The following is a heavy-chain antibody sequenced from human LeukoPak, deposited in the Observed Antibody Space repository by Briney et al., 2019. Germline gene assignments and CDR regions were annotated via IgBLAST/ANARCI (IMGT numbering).Heavy chain of an antibody. Sequence: ASVKVSCKASGYTFTSYAMNWVRQAPGQGLEWMGWINTNTGNPTYAQGFTGRFVFPLDTSVSTAYLQISSLKAEDTAVYYCARGGTIFGVVFHSFDPWGQGTLVTVSS. J-gene: IGHJ5*02. V-gene: IGHV7-4-1*02. CDR1: GYTFTSYA. CDR2: INTNTGNP. CDR3: ARGGTIFGVVFHSFDP. D-gene: IGHD3-3*01.